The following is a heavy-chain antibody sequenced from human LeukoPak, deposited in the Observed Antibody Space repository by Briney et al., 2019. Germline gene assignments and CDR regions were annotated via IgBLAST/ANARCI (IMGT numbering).Heavy chain of an antibody. Sequence: GGSLRLSCAASGFTFSSYEMNWVRQAPGKGLEWVSYISSSGGTIYYADSVKGRFTISRDNAKNSLYLQMNSLRAEDTAVYYCARAKMTTAGGVFDYWGQGTLVTVSS. D-gene: IGHD6-13*01. CDR3: ARAKMTTAGGVFDY. V-gene: IGHV3-48*03. CDR1: GFTFSSYE. CDR2: ISSSGGTI. J-gene: IGHJ4*02.